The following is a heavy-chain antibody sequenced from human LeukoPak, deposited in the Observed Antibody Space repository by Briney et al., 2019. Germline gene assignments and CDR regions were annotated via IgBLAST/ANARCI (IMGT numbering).Heavy chain of an antibody. V-gene: IGHV1-2*02. Sequence: ASVKVTCKASGYTFTGNYMQWVRHAPGQGLEWMGWINPNSGGTNYAQKFQGRVTMTRDTSISTAYMELSTIRPDDAAVYYCASLRVAAGTGNWFDPWGQGTLVTVSS. CDR3: ASLRVAAGTGNWFDP. CDR2: INPNSGGT. CDR1: GYTFTGNY. J-gene: IGHJ5*02. D-gene: IGHD6-13*01.